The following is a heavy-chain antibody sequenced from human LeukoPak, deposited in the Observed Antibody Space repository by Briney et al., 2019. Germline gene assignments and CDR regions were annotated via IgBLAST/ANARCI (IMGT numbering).Heavy chain of an antibody. CDR2: ISAYNGNT. CDR1: GYTFTSYG. CDR3: ARDKQWPVLGAFDI. D-gene: IGHD6-19*01. V-gene: IGHV1-18*01. Sequence: GASVKVSCKASGYTFTSYGISWVRQAPGQGLEWMGWISAYNGNTNYAQKLQGRVTMTTDISTSTGYMELEGSGPNATALYYCARDKQWPVLGAFDIWGQGTMVTVSS. J-gene: IGHJ3*02.